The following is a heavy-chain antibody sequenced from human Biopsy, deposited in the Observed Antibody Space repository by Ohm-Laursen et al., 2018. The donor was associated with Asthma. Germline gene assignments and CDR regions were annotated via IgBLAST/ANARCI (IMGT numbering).Heavy chain of an antibody. J-gene: IGHJ4*01. CDR2: ISSLSRYK. D-gene: IGHD3-10*01. V-gene: IGHV3-21*01. Sequence: SLRLSCAVSGFTFSSYTMNWVRQAPGKGLEWVSSISSLSRYKYYSDSLRGRVTISRDNAKSSLHLQMSSLRAEDTAVYFCARDFTIGSGSPFHFWGPGTLVTVSS. CDR3: ARDFTIGSGSPFHF. CDR1: GFTFSSYT.